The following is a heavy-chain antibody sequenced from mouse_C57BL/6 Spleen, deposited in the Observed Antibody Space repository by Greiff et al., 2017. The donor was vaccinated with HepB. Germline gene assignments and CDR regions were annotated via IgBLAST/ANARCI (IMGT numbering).Heavy chain of an antibody. CDR3: TRDYGSRTGYFDV. J-gene: IGHJ1*03. CDR2: ISSGGDYI. Sequence: EVKVEESGEGLVKPGGSLKLSCAASGFTFSSYAMSWVRQTPEKRLEWVAYISSGGDYIYYADTEKGRFTISRDNARNTLYLQMSSLKSEDTAMYYCTRDYGSRTGYFDVWGTGTTVTVSS. CDR1: GFTFSSYA. D-gene: IGHD1-1*01. V-gene: IGHV5-9-1*02.